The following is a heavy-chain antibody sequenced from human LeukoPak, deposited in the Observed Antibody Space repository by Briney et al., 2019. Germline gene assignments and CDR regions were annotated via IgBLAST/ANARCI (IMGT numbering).Heavy chain of an antibody. V-gene: IGHV3-20*04. CDR3: ARRIGTSSAWYSFDY. CDR2: INWNGVGT. Sequence: GGSLRLSCAASGFTFDDYGMSWVRHAPGKGLEWVSGINWNGVGTDYGDSVKGRFIISRDNAKNSLYLQMNSLRAEDTALYYCARRIGTSSAWYSFDYWGQGILVTVSS. J-gene: IGHJ4*02. CDR1: GFTFDDYG. D-gene: IGHD6-19*01.